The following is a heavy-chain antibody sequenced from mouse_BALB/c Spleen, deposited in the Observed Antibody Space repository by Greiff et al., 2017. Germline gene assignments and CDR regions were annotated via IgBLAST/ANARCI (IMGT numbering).Heavy chain of an antibody. D-gene: IGHD3-2*01. J-gene: IGHJ2*01. V-gene: IGHV1-5*01. CDR3: TRPPDSSGYVFDY. CDR2: IYPGNSDT. CDR1: GYTFTSYW. Sequence: VQLQQSGTVLARPGASVKMSCKASGYTFTSYWMHWVKQRPGQGLEWIGAIYPGNSDTSYDQKFKGKAKLTAVTSTSTAYMELSSLTNEDSAVYYCTRPPDSSGYVFDYWGQGTTLTVSS.